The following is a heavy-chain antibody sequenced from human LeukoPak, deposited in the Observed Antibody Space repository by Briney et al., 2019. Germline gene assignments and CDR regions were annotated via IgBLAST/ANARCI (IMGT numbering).Heavy chain of an antibody. Sequence: SETLSLTCTVSGGSISSYYWSCIRQPPGKGLEWIGYIYYSGSINYNPSLKSRVTISVDTSKNQFSLKLSSVTAADTAVYFCARHSPAAGTSTAMDVWGQGTTVTVSS. V-gene: IGHV4-59*08. CDR3: ARHSPAAGTSTAMDV. D-gene: IGHD6-13*01. CDR2: IYYSGSI. J-gene: IGHJ6*02. CDR1: GGSISSYY.